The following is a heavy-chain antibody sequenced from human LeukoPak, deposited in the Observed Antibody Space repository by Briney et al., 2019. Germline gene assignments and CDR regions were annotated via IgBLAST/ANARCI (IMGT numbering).Heavy chain of an antibody. CDR2: INPSDSDT. CDR1: GYTFTNYW. Sequence: GESLKISCKAYGYTFTNYWIGWVRQMPGKGLEWMGTINPSDSDTRYSPSFQGQVIISVDKSINTAYLQWSSLRASDTAMYYCANTGTGDFNSWGQGTLVTVSS. V-gene: IGHV5-51*01. J-gene: IGHJ4*02. CDR3: ANTGTGDFNS. D-gene: IGHD4-17*01.